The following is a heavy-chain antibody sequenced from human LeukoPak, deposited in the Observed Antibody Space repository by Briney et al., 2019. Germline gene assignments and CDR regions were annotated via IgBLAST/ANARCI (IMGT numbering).Heavy chain of an antibody. CDR3: ARWSIPAATGDY. D-gene: IGHD2-2*01. Sequence: PSETLSLTCTVSGGSISSYCWSWIRQPPGKGLEWIGYIYYSGSTNYNPSLKSRVTISVDTSKNQFSLKLSSVTAADTAVYYCARWSIPAATGDYWGQGTLVTVSS. V-gene: IGHV4-59*01. J-gene: IGHJ4*02. CDR1: GGSISSYC. CDR2: IYYSGST.